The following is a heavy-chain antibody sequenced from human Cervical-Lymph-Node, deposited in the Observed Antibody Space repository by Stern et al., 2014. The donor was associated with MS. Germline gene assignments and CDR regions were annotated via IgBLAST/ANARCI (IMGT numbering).Heavy chain of an antibody. CDR3: ARGAGVYWYFDL. Sequence: QMQLVQSGAEVKKPGASVKVSCKASGYTFTSYAMHWVRQAPGQRLEWMGWINAGNGNTKYSQKFQGRVTITRDTSASTAYMELSSLRSEDTAVYYCARGAGVYWYFDLWGRGTLVTVSS. D-gene: IGHD3-10*01. CDR1: GYTFTSYA. CDR2: INAGNGNT. J-gene: IGHJ2*01. V-gene: IGHV1-3*01.